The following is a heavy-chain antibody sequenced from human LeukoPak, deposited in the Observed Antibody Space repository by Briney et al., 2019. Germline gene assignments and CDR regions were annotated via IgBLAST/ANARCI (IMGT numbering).Heavy chain of an antibody. Sequence: ASVKVSCKASGYTFTGYYMHWVRQAPGQGLEWMGWINPNSGGTNYAQKFQGRVTMTRDTSISTAYTELSRLRSDHTAVYYCARSENGDYAPSFDYWGQGTLVTVSS. J-gene: IGHJ4*02. V-gene: IGHV1-2*02. CDR3: ARSENGDYAPSFDY. D-gene: IGHD4-17*01. CDR2: INPNSGGT. CDR1: GYTFTGYY.